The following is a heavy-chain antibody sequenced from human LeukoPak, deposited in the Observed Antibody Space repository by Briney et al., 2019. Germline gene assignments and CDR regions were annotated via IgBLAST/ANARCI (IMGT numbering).Heavy chain of an antibody. CDR3: ARNESVLGTTGLNDFFDD. CDR2: IYYSGST. Sequence: SETLSLTCTVSGGSIRGSSDYWGWIRQSPGKGLEWIVSIYYSGSTYYDPSLKSRVTISVDTSKNQFYVKLTSVTAADTAVYYCARNESVLGTTGLNDFFDDWGQGTLVTVSS. J-gene: IGHJ4*02. V-gene: IGHV4-39*01. D-gene: IGHD1-26*01. CDR1: GGSIRGSSDY.